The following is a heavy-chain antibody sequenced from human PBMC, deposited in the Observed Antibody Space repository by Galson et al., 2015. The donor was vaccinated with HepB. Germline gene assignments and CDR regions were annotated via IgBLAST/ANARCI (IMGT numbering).Heavy chain of an antibody. D-gene: IGHD6-19*01. Sequence: SLRLSCAASGFTFSSYGMHWVRQAPGKGLEWVAVISYDGSNKYYADSVKGRFTISRDNSKNTLYLQMNSLRAEDTAVYYCAKGDSSGWLKGGGSDYWGQGTLVTVSS. J-gene: IGHJ4*02. CDR2: ISYDGSNK. CDR1: GFTFSSYG. V-gene: IGHV3-30*18. CDR3: AKGDSSGWLKGGGSDY.